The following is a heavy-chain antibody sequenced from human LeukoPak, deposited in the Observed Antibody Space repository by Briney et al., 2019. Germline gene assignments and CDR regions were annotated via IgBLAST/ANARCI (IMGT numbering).Heavy chain of an antibody. CDR1: GFTFSSHE. V-gene: IGHV3-48*03. Sequence: GGSLRLSCAASGFTFSSHEMNWVRQAPGKGLEWISYISTSSSTIYYADSVKGRFTISRDNARKSLYLQMNSLRAEDTAVYYCAKYSSGWYEMGYFDYWGQGTLVTVSS. CDR2: ISTSSSTI. D-gene: IGHD6-19*01. J-gene: IGHJ4*02. CDR3: AKYSSGWYEMGYFDY.